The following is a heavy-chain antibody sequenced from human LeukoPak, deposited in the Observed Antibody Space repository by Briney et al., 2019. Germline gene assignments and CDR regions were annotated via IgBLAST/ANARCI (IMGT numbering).Heavy chain of an antibody. V-gene: IGHV3-48*03. D-gene: IGHD3-3*01. Sequence: AGGSLRLSCAASGFTFSSYGMNWVRQAPGKGLEWVSYISSSGSTIYYADSVKGRFTISRDNAKNSLYLQMNSLRAEDTAVYYCARARGGYDFSLGYWGQGTLVTVSS. CDR1: GFTFSSYG. CDR3: ARARGGYDFSLGY. CDR2: ISSSGSTI. J-gene: IGHJ4*02.